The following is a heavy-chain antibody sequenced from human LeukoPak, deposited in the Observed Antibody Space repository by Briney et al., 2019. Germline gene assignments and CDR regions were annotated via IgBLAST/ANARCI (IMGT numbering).Heavy chain of an antibody. V-gene: IGHV2-70*11. CDR1: GFSLTNYGMC. Sequence: SGPTLVNPTQTLTLTCSFSGFSLTNYGMCVSWIRQSPGKPLEWLARIDWDGDEWFTTSLKTRLSISKDTSKNQVVLTVTNMDPADTATYYCARDQMTDMVLGIFDYWGQGTLVTVSS. J-gene: IGHJ4*02. CDR2: IDWDGDE. CDR3: ARDQMTDMVLGIFDY. D-gene: IGHD5-18*01.